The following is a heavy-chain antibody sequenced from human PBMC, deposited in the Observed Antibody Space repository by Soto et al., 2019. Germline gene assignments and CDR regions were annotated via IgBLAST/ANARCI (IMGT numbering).Heavy chain of an antibody. CDR3: ARDNGYSHGHGMDV. J-gene: IGHJ6*02. Sequence: GGSLRLSCAASGFTFSSYTIHWVRQAPGKGLEWVALILYDGGNKYYADSVKGGFTISRDNSKNTLYLQMNSLRAEDTAVYYCARDNGYSHGHGMDVWGQGTTVTVS. V-gene: IGHV3-30-3*01. CDR2: ILYDGGNK. CDR1: GFTFSSYT. D-gene: IGHD5-18*01.